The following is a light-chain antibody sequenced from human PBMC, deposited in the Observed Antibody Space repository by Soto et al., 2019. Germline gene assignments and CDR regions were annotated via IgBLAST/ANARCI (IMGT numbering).Light chain of an antibody. CDR1: RSFSSSY. Sequence: EIVLTQSPGTLSLSPWERATLSCRASRSFSSSYLAWYQHKVGQAPRLLIYAASTRATGIPDRFSGSGSATDFTLTISRLEPEDSAVYYCHHYDSSPPYTFGQGTKLEIK. J-gene: IGKJ2*01. CDR2: AAS. CDR3: HHYDSSPPYT. V-gene: IGKV3-20*01.